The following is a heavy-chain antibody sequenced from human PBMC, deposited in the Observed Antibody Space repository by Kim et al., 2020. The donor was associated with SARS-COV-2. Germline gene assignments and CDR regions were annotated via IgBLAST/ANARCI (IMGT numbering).Heavy chain of an antibody. J-gene: IGHJ6*02. CDR1: GGSISSGGYY. CDR2: IYYSGST. D-gene: IGHD2-21*02. CDR3: AREGGVTASQKALYGMDV. V-gene: IGHV4-31*03. Sequence: SETLSLTCTVSGGSISSGGYYWSWIRQHPGKGLEWIGYIYYSGSTYYNPSLKSRVTISVDTSKNQFSLKLSSVTAADTAVYYCAREGGVTASQKALYGMDVWGQGTTVTVSS.